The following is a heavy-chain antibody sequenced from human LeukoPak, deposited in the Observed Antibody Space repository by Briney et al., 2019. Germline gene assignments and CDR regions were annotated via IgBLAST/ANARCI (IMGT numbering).Heavy chain of an antibody. J-gene: IGHJ4*02. CDR2: ISTTGSTI. CDR1: GFTFSSYE. V-gene: IGHV3-48*03. CDR3: ARDGEWNPSTNNIDY. Sequence: GGSLRLSCAASGFTFSSYEMNWVRQAPGKGLEWISYISTTGSTIYYTDSVKGRFTISRDNAKNSLCLQMNSLRAEDTAVYYCARDGEWNPSTNNIDYWGQGTLVTVSS. D-gene: IGHD1-1*01.